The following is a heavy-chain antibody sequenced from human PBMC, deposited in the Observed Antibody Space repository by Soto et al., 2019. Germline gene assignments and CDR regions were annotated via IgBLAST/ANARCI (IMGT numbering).Heavy chain of an antibody. D-gene: IGHD5-12*01. CDR1: GGTFSSYA. CDR2: IIPIFGTA. Sequence: QVQLVQSGAEVKKPGSSVKVSCKASGGTFSSYAISWVRQAPGQGLEWMGGIIPIFGTANYAQKFQGRVTITADESTSTAYMELSSLRSEDTAVYYCARARRDGYNDYYYGMDVWGQGTTVTVSS. J-gene: IGHJ6*02. CDR3: ARARRDGYNDYYYGMDV. V-gene: IGHV1-69*01.